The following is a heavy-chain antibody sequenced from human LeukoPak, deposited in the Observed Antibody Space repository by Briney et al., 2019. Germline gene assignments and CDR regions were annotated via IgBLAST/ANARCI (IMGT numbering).Heavy chain of an antibody. CDR3: ARDFWFDP. CDR1: GYTFTGYY. J-gene: IGHJ5*02. Sequence: ASVKVSCKASGYTFTGYYIHWVRQAPGQGLEWMGWINPNSGGTKYVQKFQGRVTMTRDTSISTAYMELSSLTSDDTAVYYCARDFWFDPWGQGTLVTVSS. CDR2: INPNSGGT. V-gene: IGHV1-2*02.